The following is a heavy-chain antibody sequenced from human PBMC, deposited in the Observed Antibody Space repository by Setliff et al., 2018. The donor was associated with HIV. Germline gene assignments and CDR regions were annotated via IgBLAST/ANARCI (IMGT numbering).Heavy chain of an antibody. CDR2: ISSDHNT. D-gene: IGHD6-13*01. CDR1: GFTFSSFV. CDR3: AKAASNLAAAGGPLDM. V-gene: IGHV3-23*01. Sequence: GGSLRLSCAASGFTFSSFVMTWVRQAPGKGLEWVSTISSDHNTYYPDSVRGRFTVSRDNSKNTLYLQMNSLRAEDTAVYYCAKAASNLAAAGGPLDMWGPGTVVTVSS. J-gene: IGHJ3*02.